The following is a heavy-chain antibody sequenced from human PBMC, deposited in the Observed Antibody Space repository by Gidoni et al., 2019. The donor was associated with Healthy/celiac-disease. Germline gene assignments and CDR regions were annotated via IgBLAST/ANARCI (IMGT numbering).Heavy chain of an antibody. D-gene: IGHD5-12*01. J-gene: IGHJ6*03. V-gene: IGHV1-69*02. CDR3: ARSEGGYNSHYYMDV. CDR2: IIPILGIA. Sequence: QVQLVQSGAEVKKPGSSVKVSCKASGGTFSSYTTSWVRQAPGQGLEGMGRIIPILGIANYEQKFQGRITITADKSTSTAYMELSSLRSEDTAVYYCARSEGGYNSHYYMDVGGKGTTVTVSS. CDR1: GGTFSSYT.